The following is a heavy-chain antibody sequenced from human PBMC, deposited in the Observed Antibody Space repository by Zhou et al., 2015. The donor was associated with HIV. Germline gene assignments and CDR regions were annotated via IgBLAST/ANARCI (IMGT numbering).Heavy chain of an antibody. J-gene: IGHJ2*01. D-gene: IGHD6-13*01. CDR3: ARGGGSSWYSFATPNWYFDL. Sequence: QVQLVQSGAEVKKPGASVKVSCKASGYTFTGYYMHWVRQAPGQGLEWMGWINPNSGGTNYAQKFQGRVTMTRDTSISTAYMELSRLRSDDTAVYYCARGGGSSWYSFATPNWYFDLWGRGYPGHCL. V-gene: IGHV1-2*02. CDR1: GYTFTGYY. CDR2: INPNSGGT.